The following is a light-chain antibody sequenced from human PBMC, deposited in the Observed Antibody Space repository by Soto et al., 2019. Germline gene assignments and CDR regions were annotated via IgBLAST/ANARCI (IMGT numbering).Light chain of an antibody. CDR1: QSVSSN. J-gene: IGKJ1*01. CDR2: GAS. V-gene: IGKV3-15*01. CDR3: QQYNNWPGT. Sequence: EIVMTQSPATLSVSPGERATLSCRASQSVSSNLAWYQQKPGQAPRLLIYGASTRATGIPARFSGSEYGTEFTLTIRSLQSEDFAVYYCQQYNNWPGTFGQGTKGEIK.